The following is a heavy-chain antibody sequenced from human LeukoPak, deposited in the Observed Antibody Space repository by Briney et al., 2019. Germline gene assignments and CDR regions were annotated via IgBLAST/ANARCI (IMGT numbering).Heavy chain of an antibody. V-gene: IGHV1-24*01. CDR1: GYTLTELS. Sequence: GASVKVSCKVSGYTLTELSMHWVRQAPGKGLEWRGGFDPEDGETIYAQKFQGRVTMTEDTSTDTAYMELSILRYEDTAVYYCAVSPGYCSSTSCPPSYWGQGTLVTVSS. CDR3: AVSPGYCSSTSCPPSY. J-gene: IGHJ4*02. D-gene: IGHD2-2*01. CDR2: FDPEDGET.